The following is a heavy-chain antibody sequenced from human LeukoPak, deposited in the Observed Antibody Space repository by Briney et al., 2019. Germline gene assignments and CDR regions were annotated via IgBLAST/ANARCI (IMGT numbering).Heavy chain of an antibody. CDR1: GGSISSGGYY. Sequence: SRTLSLTCTVSGGSISSGGYYWSWIRQHPGKGLEWIGYIYYSGSTYYNPSLKSRVTISVDTSKNQFSLKLSSVTAADTAVYYCARYMVRGVYYYGMDVWGQGTTVTVSS. D-gene: IGHD3-10*01. CDR3: ARYMVRGVYYYGMDV. CDR2: IYYSGST. V-gene: IGHV4-31*03. J-gene: IGHJ6*02.